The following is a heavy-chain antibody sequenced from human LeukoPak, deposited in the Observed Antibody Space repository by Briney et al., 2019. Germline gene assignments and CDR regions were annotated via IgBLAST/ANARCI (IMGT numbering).Heavy chain of an antibody. D-gene: IGHD1-1*01. V-gene: IGHV3-21*01. J-gene: IGHJ4*02. CDR1: GFTFSSYS. CDR2: ISSSSSYI. CDR3: ARARYDYFDY. Sequence: PGGSLRLSCAASGFTFSSYSMNWVRQAPGKGLEWVSPISSSSSYIYYADSVRGRFTISRDNAKNSLYLQMNSLRAEDTAVYYCARARYDYFDYWGQGTLVTVSS.